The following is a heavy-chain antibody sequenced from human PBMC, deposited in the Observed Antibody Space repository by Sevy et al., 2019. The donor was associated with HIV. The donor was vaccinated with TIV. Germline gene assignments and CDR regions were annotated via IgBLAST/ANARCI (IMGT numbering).Heavy chain of an antibody. CDR2: ISSSSSYI. J-gene: IGHJ4*02. Sequence: LGGSLRLSCAASGFTFSSYSMNWVRQAPGKGLEWVSSISSSSSYIYYADSVKGRFTISRDNAKNSLYLQMNSLRAEDTAVYYCARAMAPWRDSSGRIAYFDYWGQGTLVTVSS. D-gene: IGHD3-22*01. CDR3: ARAMAPWRDSSGRIAYFDY. CDR1: GFTFSSYS. V-gene: IGHV3-21*01.